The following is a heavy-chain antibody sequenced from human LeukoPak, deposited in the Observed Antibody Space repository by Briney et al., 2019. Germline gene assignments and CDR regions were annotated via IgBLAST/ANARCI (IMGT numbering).Heavy chain of an antibody. Sequence: GGSLRLSCAASGFTFSSYDMHWVRQATGKGLEWVSAIGTAGDTYYPGSVKGRFTISRENAKNSLYLQMNSLRAGDTAVYYCARGMGATSLPTQVGFDYWGQGTLVTVSS. CDR1: GFTFSSYD. D-gene: IGHD1-26*01. V-gene: IGHV3-13*01. J-gene: IGHJ4*02. CDR3: ARGMGATSLPTQVGFDY. CDR2: IGTAGDT.